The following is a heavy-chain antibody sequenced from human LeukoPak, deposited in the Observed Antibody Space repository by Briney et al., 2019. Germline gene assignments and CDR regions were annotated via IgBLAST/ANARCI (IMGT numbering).Heavy chain of an antibody. Sequence: GGSLRLSCAASGFTFSSYAMSCVRQAPGKGVEWVSAISGRGGSTYYADSVKGRFTISRDNSKNPLYLQMNRLRAEDTAVSSCAKDERYSSGWSPPEGYYFDYWGQGTLVTVSS. D-gene: IGHD6-19*01. J-gene: IGHJ4*02. CDR3: AKDERYSSGWSPPEGYYFDY. CDR2: ISGRGGST. CDR1: GFTFSSYA. V-gene: IGHV3-23*01.